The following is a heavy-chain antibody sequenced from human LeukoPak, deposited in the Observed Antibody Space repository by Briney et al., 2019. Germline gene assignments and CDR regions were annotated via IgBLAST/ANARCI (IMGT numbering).Heavy chain of an antibody. D-gene: IGHD5-18*01. J-gene: IGHJ6*02. CDR1: GGSISSYY. V-gene: IGHV4-59*01. Sequence: PSEALSLTCTVSGGSISSYYWSWIRQPPGKGLEWIGYIYYSGSTNYNPSLKSRVTISVDTSKNQFSLKLSSVTAADTAVYYCARHPKDTARGSRYYYGMDFWAKGPRSPSP. CDR2: IYYSGST. CDR3: ARHPKDTARGSRYYYGMDF.